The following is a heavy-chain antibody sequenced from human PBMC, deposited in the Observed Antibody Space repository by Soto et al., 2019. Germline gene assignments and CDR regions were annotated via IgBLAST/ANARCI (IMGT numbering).Heavy chain of an antibody. V-gene: IGHV4-34*01. J-gene: IGHJ4*02. CDR3: ARGGISVATIIDY. Sequence: PSETLSLTCAVCGGSFSGYYWSWIRQPPGKGLEWIGEINHSGSTNYNPSLKSRVTISVDTSKNQFSLKLSSVTAADTAVYYCARGGISVATIIDYWGQGTLVTVSS. CDR2: INHSGST. D-gene: IGHD5-12*01. CDR1: GGSFSGYY.